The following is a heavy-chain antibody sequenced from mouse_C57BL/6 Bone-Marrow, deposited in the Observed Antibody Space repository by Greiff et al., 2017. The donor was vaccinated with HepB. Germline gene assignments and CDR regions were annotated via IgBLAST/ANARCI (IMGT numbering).Heavy chain of an antibody. J-gene: IGHJ1*03. D-gene: IGHD2-3*01. Sequence: EVQVVESEGGLVQPGSSMKLSCTASGFTFSDYYMAWVRQVPEKGLEWVANINYDGSSTYYLDSLKSRFIISRDNAKNMLYLQMSSLKSEDTATYYCARAYDGYPWYFDVWGTGTTVTVSS. CDR2: INYDGSST. CDR3: ARAYDGYPWYFDV. V-gene: IGHV5-16*01. CDR1: GFTFSDYY.